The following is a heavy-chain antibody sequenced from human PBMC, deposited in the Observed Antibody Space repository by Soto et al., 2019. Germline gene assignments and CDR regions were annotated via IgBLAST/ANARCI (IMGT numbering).Heavy chain of an antibody. CDR2: IYSGGYT. D-gene: IGHD3-10*01. J-gene: IGHJ4*02. CDR1: GFTVSNNY. Sequence: EVQLVESGGGLIQPGGSLRLSCAVSGFTVSNNYMSWVRQAPGKGLEGVSVIYSGGYTAYGDSVKGRFTISRDNSKNTSSPKKNPRGAPHRAVFYCPTQPGGGGYWGQGTLVTVSS. V-gene: IGHV3-53*01. CDR3: PTQPGGGGY.